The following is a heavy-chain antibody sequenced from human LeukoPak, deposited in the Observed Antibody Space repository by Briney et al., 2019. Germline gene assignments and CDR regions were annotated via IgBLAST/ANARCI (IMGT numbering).Heavy chain of an antibody. Sequence: PSETLSLTCAVSGDSMSSSDSYWAWVCQPPGKGLEWIGSIYYSGTTYYKASLKGRLTISVDTSQNHFSLKLTSVTAADTAVYFCARLKRISIFGVIITPFDPWGQGTLVSVSS. D-gene: IGHD3-3*01. J-gene: IGHJ5*02. CDR1: GDSMSSSDSY. CDR2: IYYSGTT. V-gene: IGHV4-39*02. CDR3: ARLKRISIFGVIITPFDP.